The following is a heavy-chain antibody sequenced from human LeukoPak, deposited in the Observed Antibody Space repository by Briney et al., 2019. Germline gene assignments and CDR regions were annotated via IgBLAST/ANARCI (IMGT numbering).Heavy chain of an antibody. CDR2: INPSGSDT. J-gene: IGHJ5*02. Sequence: ASVKVSCKATGYTFTAYYMHWVRQAPGQGLEWMGLINPSGSDTVHAQNFQGRLTMTRDMSTSPTYMELGSQRVYDTAITYCARDNSVGDTAWWFDPWGQGTLVTVSS. CDR1: GYTFTAYY. CDR3: ARDNSVGDTAWWFDP. V-gene: IGHV1-46*01. D-gene: IGHD1-26*01.